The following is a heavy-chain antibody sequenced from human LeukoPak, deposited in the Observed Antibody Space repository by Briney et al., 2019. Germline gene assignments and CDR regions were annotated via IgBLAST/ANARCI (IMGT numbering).Heavy chain of an antibody. J-gene: IGHJ6*03. CDR2: LSGSGTAT. CDR3: AKHLGSHSFLFYYMDV. V-gene: IGHV3-23*01. D-gene: IGHD2-21*01. Sequence: GGSLRLSCEASQFTFSRFAMSWIRQAPGTGLEWVSTLSGSGTATYYADSVKGRFTTPRDNSKDTLYLQMDNLRADDTAVYYCAKHLGSHSFLFYYMDVWGTGTSVIVSS. CDR1: QFTFSRFA.